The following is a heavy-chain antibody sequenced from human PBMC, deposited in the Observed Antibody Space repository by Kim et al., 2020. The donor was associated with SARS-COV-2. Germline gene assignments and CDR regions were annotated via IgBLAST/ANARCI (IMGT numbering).Heavy chain of an antibody. D-gene: IGHD5-12*01. CDR3: ARDIVATLDY. CDR2: I. Sequence: IYYADSVKGRVTIARDNAKNSLYLQMNSLRAEDTAVYYCARDIVATLDYWGQGTLVTVSS. J-gene: IGHJ4*02. V-gene: IGHV3-21*01.